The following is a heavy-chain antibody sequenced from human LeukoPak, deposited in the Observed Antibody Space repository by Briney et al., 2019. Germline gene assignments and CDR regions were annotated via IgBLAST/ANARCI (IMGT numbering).Heavy chain of an antibody. V-gene: IGHV1-46*01. CDR2: INPSGGST. D-gene: IGHD3-22*01. CDR3: ARGYYYDSSGYYPHFDY. Sequence: ASVTVSCKASGYTFTSYYMHWVRQAPGQGLEWMGIINPSGGSTSYAQKFQGRVTMTRDMSTSTVYMELSSLRSEDTAVYYCARGYYYDSSGYYPHFDYWGQGTLVTVSS. J-gene: IGHJ4*02. CDR1: GYTFTSYY.